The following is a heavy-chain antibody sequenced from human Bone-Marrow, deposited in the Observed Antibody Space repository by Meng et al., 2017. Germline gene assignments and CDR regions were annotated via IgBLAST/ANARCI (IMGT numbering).Heavy chain of an antibody. J-gene: IGHJ4*02. Sequence: QVPLQESCPGLVKPSETLSLICAVSGGSISSSNWWSWVRQPPGKGLEWIGEIYHSGSTNYNPSLKSRVTISVDKSKNQFSLKLSSVTAADTAVYYCARVLGSGSYPDYWGQGTLVTVSS. CDR2: IYHSGST. D-gene: IGHD1-26*01. CDR3: ARVLGSGSYPDY. CDR1: GGSISSSNW. V-gene: IGHV4-4*02.